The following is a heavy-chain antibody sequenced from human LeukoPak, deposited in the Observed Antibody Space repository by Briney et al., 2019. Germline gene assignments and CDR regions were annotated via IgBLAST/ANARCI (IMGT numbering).Heavy chain of an antibody. J-gene: IGHJ4*02. CDR1: GYTFTGYY. CDR3: ARNSGFGYYDILTGNTLGY. D-gene: IGHD3-9*01. V-gene: IGHV1-2*02. Sequence: ASVKVSCKASGYTFTGYYMHWVRQAPGQGLEWMGWINPNSGGTNYAQKFQGGVTMTRDTSISTAYMELSRLRSDDTAVYYCARNSGFGYYDILTGNTLGYWGQGTLVTVSS. CDR2: INPNSGGT.